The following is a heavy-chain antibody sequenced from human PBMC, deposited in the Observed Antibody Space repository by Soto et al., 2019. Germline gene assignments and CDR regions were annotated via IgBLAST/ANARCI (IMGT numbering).Heavy chain of an antibody. V-gene: IGHV3-33*01. Sequence: GGSLRLSCAASGFTFSSYGMHWVRQAPGKGLEWVAVIWYDGSNKYYADSVKGRFTISRDNSKNTLYLQMNSLRAEDTAVYYCARDPADGTGDNAFDIWGQGTMVTVSS. CDR1: GFTFSSYG. J-gene: IGHJ3*02. CDR3: ARDPADGTGDNAFDI. CDR2: IWYDGSNK. D-gene: IGHD7-27*01.